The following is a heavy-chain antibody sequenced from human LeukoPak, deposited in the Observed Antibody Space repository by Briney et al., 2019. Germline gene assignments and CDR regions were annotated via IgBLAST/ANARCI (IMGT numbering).Heavy chain of an antibody. CDR1: GGSISSYY. J-gene: IGHJ4*02. D-gene: IGHD1-26*01. Sequence: SETLSLTCTVSGGSISSYYWSWIRQPPGKGLEWIGYIYYSGSTNYNPSLRSRVTISVDTSKKQFSLKLSSVTAADTAVYYCARAYSGSNYYFDYWGQGTLVTVSS. CDR2: IYYSGST. V-gene: IGHV4-59*01. CDR3: ARAYSGSNYYFDY.